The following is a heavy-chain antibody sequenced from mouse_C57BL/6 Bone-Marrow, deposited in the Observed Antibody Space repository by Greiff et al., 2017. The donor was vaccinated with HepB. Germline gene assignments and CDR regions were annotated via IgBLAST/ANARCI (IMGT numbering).Heavy chain of an antibody. D-gene: IGHD1-1*01. CDR2: IYPRSGNT. V-gene: IGHV1-81*01. Sequence: QVQLQQSGAELARPGASVKLPCKASGYTFTSYGISWVKQRTGQGLEWIGEIYPRSGNTYYNEKFKGKATLTADKSSSTAYMELRSLTSEDSAVYFCARVWGLRYYFDYWGQGTTLTVSS. CDR1: GYTFTSYG. CDR3: ARVWGLRYYFDY. J-gene: IGHJ2*01.